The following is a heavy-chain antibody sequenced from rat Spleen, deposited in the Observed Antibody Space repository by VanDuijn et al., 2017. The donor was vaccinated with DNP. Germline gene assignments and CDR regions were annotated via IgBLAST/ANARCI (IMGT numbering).Heavy chain of an antibody. J-gene: IGHJ3*01. V-gene: IGHV5-31*01. CDR1: GFTFNNYW. CDR3: ATSPGPNWFAY. Sequence: EVQLVESGGGLVQAGRSLKLSCAASGFTFNNYWMTWIRQVPGKGLEWVASITSSGGGTYYPDSVKGRFTISRDNAKSTLYLQMESLRSEDTATYYCATSPGPNWFAYWGQGTLVTVSS. CDR2: ITSSGGGT. D-gene: IGHD1-4*01.